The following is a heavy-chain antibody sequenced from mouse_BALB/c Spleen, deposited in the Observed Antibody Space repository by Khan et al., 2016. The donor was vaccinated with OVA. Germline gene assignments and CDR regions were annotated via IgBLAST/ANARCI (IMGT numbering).Heavy chain of an antibody. D-gene: IGHD1-1*01. CDR2: ISYSGNT. Sequence: EVQLQESGPGLVKLSQSLSLTCTVTGYSITTDYAWNWIRQFPGNKLEWMGYISYSGNTKYNPSLKSRISITRDTSKNQFFLQLKSVTTEDTARYYCARVYGGDCDYWGQGTTLTVSS. CDR3: ARVYGGDCDY. J-gene: IGHJ2*01. V-gene: IGHV3-2*02. CDR1: GYSITTDYA.